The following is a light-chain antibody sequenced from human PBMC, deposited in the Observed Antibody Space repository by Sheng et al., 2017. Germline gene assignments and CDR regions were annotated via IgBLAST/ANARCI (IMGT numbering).Light chain of an antibody. CDR2: QAS. CDR3: QQYNGFLWT. V-gene: IGKV1-5*03. Sequence: DIQMTQSPSTVSASVGDTVTITCRDSESVNNWLAWYQQKSGKAPKVLIYQASYLQSGVASRFSGSGSGTEFTLTISNLQPDDFGTYYCQQYNGFLWTFGQGTKVVIK. J-gene: IGKJ1*01. CDR1: ESVNNW.